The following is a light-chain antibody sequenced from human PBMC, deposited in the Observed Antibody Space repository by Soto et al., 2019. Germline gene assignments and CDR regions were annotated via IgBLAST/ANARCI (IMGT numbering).Light chain of an antibody. CDR2: GAS. V-gene: IGKV3-20*01. CDR3: PQYGSYRT. CDR1: QSVSSSY. J-gene: IGKJ1*01. Sequence: EIVLTQSPGTLSLSPGERATLSCRASQSVSSSYLAWYQQKPGQAPWLLIYGASSRATGIPDRFSGSGSGTDFTLTISRLEPEDFAVYYCPQYGSYRTLGQGTKVDIK.